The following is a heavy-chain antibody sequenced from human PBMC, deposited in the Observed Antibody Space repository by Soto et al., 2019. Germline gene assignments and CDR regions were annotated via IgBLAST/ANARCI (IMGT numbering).Heavy chain of an antibody. V-gene: IGHV3-23*01. J-gene: IGHJ4*02. CDR1: GFTFSNYA. CDR2: MSGSGDST. Sequence: VELLESGGGLVQPGGSVRLSCAASGFTFSNYAMNWVRQAPGKGLEWVSAMSGSGDSTYYADSLKGRFTISRDNSKNTLYLQMNSLRAEDTAVYYCATSGYESGSYSFDYWGQGTLVTVSS. D-gene: IGHD3-10*01. CDR3: ATSGYESGSYSFDY.